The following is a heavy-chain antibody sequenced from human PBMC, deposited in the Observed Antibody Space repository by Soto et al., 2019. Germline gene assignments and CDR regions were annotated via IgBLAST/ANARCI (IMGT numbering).Heavy chain of an antibody. CDR1: GGTFSSYA. V-gene: IGHV1-69*12. D-gene: IGHD5-12*01. CDR3: ARGVATIGVELDQFDY. CDR2: IIPIFGTA. J-gene: IGHJ4*02. Sequence: QVQLVQSGAEVKKPGSSVKVSCKASGGTFSSYAISWVRQAPGQGLEWMGGIIPIFGTANYAQKFQGRVTITADESTSTAYMGLSSLRSDDTAVYYCARGVATIGVELDQFDYWGQGTLVTVSS.